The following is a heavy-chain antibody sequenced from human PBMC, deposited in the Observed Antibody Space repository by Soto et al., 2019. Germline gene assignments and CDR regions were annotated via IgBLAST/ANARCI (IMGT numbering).Heavy chain of an antibody. Sequence: ASVKVSFKASGYTFTSRTIHWVRQAPGQKVEWMGWIRADNGRTSYSQRFQNRVTITRDTSATTVYMELSALTSEDTALYYCARENTPQTGSYYDYWG. CDR2: IRADNGRT. V-gene: IGHV1-3*01. CDR1: GYTFTSRT. D-gene: IGHD2-2*02. CDR3: ARENTPQTGSYYDY. J-gene: IGHJ4*03.